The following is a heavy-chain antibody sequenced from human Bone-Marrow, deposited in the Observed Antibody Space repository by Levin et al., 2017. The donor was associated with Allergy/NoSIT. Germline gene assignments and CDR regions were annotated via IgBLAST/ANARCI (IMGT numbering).Heavy chain of an antibody. D-gene: IGHD4-17*01. J-gene: IGHJ2*01. V-gene: IGHV3-48*01. CDR1: GFIISSYS. CDR3: ARGSHDYADYGARYFDL. CDR2: ISSSSVTI. Sequence: GGSLRLSCAASGFIISSYSMNWVRQAPGQGLEWVSYISSSSVTIYYADSVRGRFTISRDNDENSLFLQINSLTAEDTALYYCARGSHDYADYGARYFDLWGRGTLVTVSS.